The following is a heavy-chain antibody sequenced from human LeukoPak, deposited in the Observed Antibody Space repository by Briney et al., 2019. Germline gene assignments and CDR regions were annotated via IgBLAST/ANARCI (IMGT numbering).Heavy chain of an antibody. V-gene: IGHV4-34*01. CDR1: GGSFSGYY. J-gene: IGHJ6*02. CDR3: ARRSWRSGMDV. CDR2: INHSGST. D-gene: IGHD1-26*01. Sequence: SETLSLTCAVYGGSFSGYYWSWIRQPPGKGLEWIGEINHSGSTNYNPSLKSRVTISVDTSKNQFSLKLSSVTAADTAVYYCARRSWRSGMDVWGQGTTVTVSS.